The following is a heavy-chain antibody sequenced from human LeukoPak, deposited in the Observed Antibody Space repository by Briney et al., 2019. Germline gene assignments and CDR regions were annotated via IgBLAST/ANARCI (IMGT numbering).Heavy chain of an antibody. Sequence: GGSLRLSCAASGFTFSDYGMNWVRQAPGKGLEWVSYISSSPINIYYADSVRGRFTISRDNAKNSVFLQMNSLRAEDTAVYYCARGPADDDDKWIDPWGPGTLATVSS. V-gene: IGHV3-48*03. CDR1: GFTFSDYG. J-gene: IGHJ5*02. CDR3: ARGPADDDDKWIDP. CDR2: ISSSPINI. D-gene: IGHD1-1*01.